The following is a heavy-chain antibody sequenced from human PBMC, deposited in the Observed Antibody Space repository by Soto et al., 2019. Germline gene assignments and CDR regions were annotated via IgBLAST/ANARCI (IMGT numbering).Heavy chain of an antibody. CDR1: GYPISSGYY. J-gene: IGHJ4*02. D-gene: IGHD1-7*01. CDR2: IYHSGST. CDR3: ARLGKTGTTDY. V-gene: IGHV4-38-2*01. Sequence: KPSETLSLTCAVSGYPISSGYYWGWIRQPPGKGLEWIGSIYHSGSTYYNPSLKSRVTISVDTSKNQFSLKLSSATAADTAVYYCARLGKTGTTDYWGQGTMVTVSS.